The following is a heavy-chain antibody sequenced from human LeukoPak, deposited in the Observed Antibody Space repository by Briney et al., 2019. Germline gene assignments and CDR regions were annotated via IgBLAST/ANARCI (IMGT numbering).Heavy chain of an antibody. CDR1: GFTFSNYG. CDR3: ARAYSRESGYDFVFEN. CDR2: IRYDGSTK. J-gene: IGHJ4*02. V-gene: IGHV3-33*01. D-gene: IGHD5-12*01. Sequence: GGSLRLSCAASGFTFSNYGVHWVRQAPGKGLEWEAVIRYDGSTKSYADSVKGRFSISRDNSKNTVYLEMNSLRAEDTAVYYCARAYSRESGYDFVFENWGQGTLVSVSS.